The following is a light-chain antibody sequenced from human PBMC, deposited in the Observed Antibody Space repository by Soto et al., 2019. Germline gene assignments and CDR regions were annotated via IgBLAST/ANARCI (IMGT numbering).Light chain of an antibody. J-gene: IGKJ1*01. CDR2: DAS. CDR1: QSINAW. Sequence: DIQMTQSPSTLSASVGDRVTISCRASQSINAWLAWYQQKPGKAPNLLIYDASTLDSGVPSRFSGSASGTEFTLTISSLQPDDFATYYCQQYNNYWTFGQGTKVDI. CDR3: QQYNNYWT. V-gene: IGKV1-5*01.